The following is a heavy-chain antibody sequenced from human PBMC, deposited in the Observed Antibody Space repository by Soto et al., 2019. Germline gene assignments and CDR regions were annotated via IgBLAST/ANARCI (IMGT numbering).Heavy chain of an antibody. CDR1: GFTFSSYW. CDR3: ARFYYDSSGYLPSPYYYYYGMDV. J-gene: IGHJ6*02. CDR2: IKQDGSEK. Sequence: EVQLVESGGGLVQPGGSLRLSCAASGFTFSSYWMSWVRQAPGKGLGWVANIKQDGSEKYYVDSVKGRFTISRDNAKNSLYLQMNSLRAEDKAVYYCARFYYDSSGYLPSPYYYYYGMDVWGQGTTVTVSS. V-gene: IGHV3-7*04. D-gene: IGHD3-22*01.